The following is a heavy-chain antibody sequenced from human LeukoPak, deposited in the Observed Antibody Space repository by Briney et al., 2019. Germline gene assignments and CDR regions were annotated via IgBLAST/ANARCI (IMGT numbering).Heavy chain of an antibody. D-gene: IGHD3-22*01. CDR3: AKDRRGSGYADAFDI. CDR2: ISSSGSTI. Sequence: GGSLRLSCAASGFTFSNYAMRWVRQAPGKGLEWVSYISSSGSTIFYADSVKGRFTISRDNAKNSLYLQMNSLRAEDTAVYYCAKDRRGSGYADAFDIWGQGTMVTVSS. J-gene: IGHJ3*02. CDR1: GFTFSNYA. V-gene: IGHV3-48*04.